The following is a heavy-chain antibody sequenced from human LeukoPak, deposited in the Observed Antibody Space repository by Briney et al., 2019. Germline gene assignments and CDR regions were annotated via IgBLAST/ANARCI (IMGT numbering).Heavy chain of an antibody. Sequence: SETLSLTCTVSGGSISSYYWSWIRQPPGKGLEWIGYIYYSGSTNYNPSLKSRVTISVDTSKNQFSLKLSSVTAADTAVYYCAREIGSSSWIDYWGQGTLVTVSS. CDR1: GGSISSYY. CDR3: AREIGSSSWIDY. J-gene: IGHJ4*02. CDR2: IYYSGST. D-gene: IGHD6-13*01. V-gene: IGHV4-59*01.